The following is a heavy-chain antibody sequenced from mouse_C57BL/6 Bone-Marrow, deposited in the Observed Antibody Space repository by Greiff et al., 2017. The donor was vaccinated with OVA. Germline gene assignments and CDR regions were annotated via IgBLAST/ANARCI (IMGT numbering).Heavy chain of an antibody. V-gene: IGHV5-9-1*02. D-gene: IGHD2-5*01. Sequence: EVQGVESGEGLVKPGGSLKLSCAASGFTFSSYAMSWVRQTPEKRLEWVAYISSGGDYIYYADTVKGRFTISRDNARNTLYLQMSSLKSEDTAMYYCTRGVSNYVYFDYWGKGTTLTVSS. J-gene: IGHJ2*01. CDR2: ISSGGDYI. CDR3: TRGVSNYVYFDY. CDR1: GFTFSSYA.